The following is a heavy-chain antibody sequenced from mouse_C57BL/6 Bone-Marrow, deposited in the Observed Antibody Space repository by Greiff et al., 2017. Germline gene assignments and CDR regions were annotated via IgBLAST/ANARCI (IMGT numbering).Heavy chain of an antibody. CDR3: ARIYYDYVRAMDY. CDR1: GYTFTSYW. Sequence: VQLQQPGAELVKLGASVKMSCKASGYTFTSYWITWVKQRPGQGLEWIGDIYPGSGSTNYNEKFKSKATLTVETSSSTAYMQLSSLTSEDSAVYYCARIYYDYVRAMDYWGQGTSVTVSS. CDR2: IYPGSGST. D-gene: IGHD2-4*01. V-gene: IGHV1-55*01. J-gene: IGHJ4*01.